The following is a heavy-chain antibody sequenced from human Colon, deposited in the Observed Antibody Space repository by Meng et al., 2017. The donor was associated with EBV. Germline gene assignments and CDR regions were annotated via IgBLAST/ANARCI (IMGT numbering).Heavy chain of an antibody. CDR2: IYYTGST. V-gene: IGHV4-30-4*01. CDR3: ARNYYFDY. J-gene: IGHJ4*02. Sequence: QVRLQVSGPGLVKPSQTLSLTCTVSGGSINSGDYYWSWIRQPPGKCLERIGYIYYTGSTYYNPSLKSRVTISMDTSKNQFSLRLSSVTAADTAVYYCARNYYFDYWGQGTLVTVSS. CDR1: GGSINSGDYY.